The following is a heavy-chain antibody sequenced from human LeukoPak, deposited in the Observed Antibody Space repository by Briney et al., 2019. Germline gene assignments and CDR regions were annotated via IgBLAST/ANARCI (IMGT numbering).Heavy chain of an antibody. CDR2: INSDGSRT. Sequence: GGSLRLSCAASGFTFSSYWMHWVRQAPGKGLGWVSRINSDGSRTSYADSVKGRFTISRDNAKNTLYLQMNSLRAEDTAVYYCARDTYYYDSSGYYYPGGCDYWGQGTLVTVSS. D-gene: IGHD3-22*01. CDR3: ARDTYYYDSSGYYYPGGCDY. CDR1: GFTFSSYW. V-gene: IGHV3-74*01. J-gene: IGHJ4*02.